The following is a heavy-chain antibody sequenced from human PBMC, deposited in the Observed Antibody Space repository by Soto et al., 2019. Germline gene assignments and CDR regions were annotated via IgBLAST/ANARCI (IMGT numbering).Heavy chain of an antibody. Sequence: SVKVSCKASGGTFSSYAISWVRQAPGQGLEWMGGIIPIFGTANYAQKFQGRVTITADESTSTAYMELSSLRSEDTAVYYCAKDGVDYGDTRGFDYWGQGTLVTVSS. CDR1: GGTFSSYA. CDR3: AKDGVDYGDTRGFDY. J-gene: IGHJ4*02. V-gene: IGHV1-69*13. CDR2: IIPIFGTA. D-gene: IGHD4-17*01.